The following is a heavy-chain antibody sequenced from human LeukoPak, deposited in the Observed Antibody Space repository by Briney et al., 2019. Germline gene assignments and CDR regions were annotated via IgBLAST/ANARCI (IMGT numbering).Heavy chain of an antibody. CDR1: GFTFSSYG. V-gene: IGHV3-30*03. CDR2: ISYDGSNK. D-gene: IGHD5-12*01. J-gene: IGHJ3*02. Sequence: PGGSLRLSCAASGFTFSSYGMHWVRQAPGKGLEWVAVISYDGSNKYYADSVKGRFSISRDNSKNTLFLQMNSLRPEDTAVYFCARDGIVATDPQEGVGAFDIWGQGTMVTVSS. CDR3: ARDGIVATDPQEGVGAFDI.